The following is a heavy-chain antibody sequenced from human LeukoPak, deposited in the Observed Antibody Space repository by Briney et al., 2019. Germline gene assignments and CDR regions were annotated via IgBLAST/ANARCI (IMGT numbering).Heavy chain of an antibody. CDR2: INLSGST. CDR3: ARRNYDSSGYYYRGYWFDP. D-gene: IGHD3-22*01. CDR1: GGSFSGYY. V-gene: IGHV4-34*01. J-gene: IGHJ5*02. Sequence: PSETLSLTCAVYGGSFSGYYWSWIRQPPGKGLEWIGVINLSGSTNYNPSLKSRVTISVDTSKNQFSLKLSSVTAADTAVYYCARRNYDSSGYYYRGYWFDPWGQGTLVTVSS.